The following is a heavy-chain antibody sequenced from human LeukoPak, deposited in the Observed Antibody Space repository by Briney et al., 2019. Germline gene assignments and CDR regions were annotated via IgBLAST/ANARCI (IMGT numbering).Heavy chain of an antibody. Sequence: GASVKVSCKSSGYTFTSYGISWVRQAPGQGLEWMGWISAYNGNTNYAQKLQGRVTMTTDTSTSTAYMELRSLRSDDTAVYYCARGGASTSHGLANDYWGQGTLVTVSS. J-gene: IGHJ4*02. CDR3: ARGGASTSHGLANDY. CDR2: ISAYNGNT. D-gene: IGHD2-2*01. V-gene: IGHV1-18*01. CDR1: GYTFTSYG.